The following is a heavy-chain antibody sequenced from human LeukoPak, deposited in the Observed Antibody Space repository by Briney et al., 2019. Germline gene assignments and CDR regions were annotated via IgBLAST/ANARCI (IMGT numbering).Heavy chain of an antibody. V-gene: IGHV3-23*01. J-gene: IGHJ4*02. Sequence: PGGSLRLSCAASGFTFTSYAMTWVRQAPGKGLEWVSSISGGGGSTYYADSVKGRFTISRDNSKNTLYLQMNSLRAEDTAVYYCARGRSGSYYEPFDCWGQGTLVTVSS. CDR1: GFTFTSYA. CDR3: ARGRSGSYYEPFDC. CDR2: ISGGGGST. D-gene: IGHD3-10*01.